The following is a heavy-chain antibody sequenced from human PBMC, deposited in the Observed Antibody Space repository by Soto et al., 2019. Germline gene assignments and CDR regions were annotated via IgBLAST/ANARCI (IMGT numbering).Heavy chain of an antibody. V-gene: IGHV3-7*01. CDR2: IKQDGSEK. J-gene: IGHJ5*02. Sequence: GSLRLSCAAFGFPFSRYWMSWVRQAPGKGLEWVANIKQDGSEKSYVDSVKGRFSISRDNAKNSLYLQMNSLRVEDTAVYFCGRDLPSISGRPGGWFDPWGQGTLVTVS. D-gene: IGHD6-6*01. CDR1: GFPFSRYW. CDR3: GRDLPSISGRPGGWFDP.